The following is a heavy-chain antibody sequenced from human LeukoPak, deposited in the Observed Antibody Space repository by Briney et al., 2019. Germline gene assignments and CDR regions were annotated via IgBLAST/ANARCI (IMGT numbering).Heavy chain of an antibody. Sequence: SETLSLTCTVSGGSISSYYWSWVRQPPGKGLEWIGYIYYSGSTNYNPSLKSRVTISVDTSKNQFSLKLSSVTAADTAVYYCARLVDVATITFASDIWGQGTMVTVSS. D-gene: IGHD5-24*01. V-gene: IGHV4-59*08. J-gene: IGHJ3*02. CDR2: IYYSGST. CDR3: ARLVDVATITFASDI. CDR1: GGSISSYY.